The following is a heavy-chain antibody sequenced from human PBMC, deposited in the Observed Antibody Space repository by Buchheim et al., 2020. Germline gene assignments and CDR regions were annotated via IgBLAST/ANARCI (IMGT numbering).Heavy chain of an antibody. V-gene: IGHV3-30-3*01. D-gene: IGHD3-10*01. CDR1: GFTFSTYS. Sequence: QVHLVESGGGVVQPGRSLRLSCAASGFTFSTYSLHWVRQAPGKGLEWVAVVSSGGSNTYHAESVKGRFTISRDDSENTQYLQMNSLRVEDTAVYYCARDHLWAFDYWGQGTL. CDR2: VSSGGSNT. J-gene: IGHJ4*02. CDR3: ARDHLWAFDY.